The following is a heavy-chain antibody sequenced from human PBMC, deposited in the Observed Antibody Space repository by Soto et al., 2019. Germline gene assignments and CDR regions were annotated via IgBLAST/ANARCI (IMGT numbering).Heavy chain of an antibody. Sequence: EVQLVESGGGLVQPGGSLRLSCAASGFSFSTYWMRWVRQAPGKGLEWVATIKPDGSDKYYVDSVKGGFTISRDNAKKSLLLQMNSLTAEFTAVYYCASGGWETPIWGQGTLVTVSS. V-gene: IGHV3-7*03. CDR2: IKPDGSDK. CDR1: GFSFSTYW. J-gene: IGHJ4*02. D-gene: IGHD1-26*01. CDR3: ASGGWETPI.